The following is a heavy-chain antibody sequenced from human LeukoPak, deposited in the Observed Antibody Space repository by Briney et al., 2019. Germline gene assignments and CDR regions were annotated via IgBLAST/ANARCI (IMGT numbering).Heavy chain of an antibody. CDR2: INAGNGNT. CDR3: AAGYSGYDPFDY. V-gene: IGHV1-3*01. D-gene: IGHD5-12*01. Sequence: ASVKVSCKASGYTFTSYAMHWVRQAPGQRPEWMGWINAGNGNTKYSQKFQGRVTITRDTSASTAYMELSSLRSEDTAVYYCAAGYSGYDPFDYWGQGTLVTVSS. CDR1: GYTFTSYA. J-gene: IGHJ4*02.